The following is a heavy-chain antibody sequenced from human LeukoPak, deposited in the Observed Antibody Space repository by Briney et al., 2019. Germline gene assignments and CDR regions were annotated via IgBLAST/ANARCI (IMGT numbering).Heavy chain of an antibody. J-gene: IGHJ4*02. CDR1: GFTFSSYS. Sequence: GGSLRLSCAASGFTFSSYSMNWVRQAPGKGLECVSSISSSSSYIYYADSVKGRFTISRDNAKNSLYLQMNSLRAEDTAVYYCARRGYSYGALDYWGQGTLVTVSS. CDR3: ARRGYSYGALDY. D-gene: IGHD5-18*01. V-gene: IGHV3-21*01. CDR2: ISSSSSYI.